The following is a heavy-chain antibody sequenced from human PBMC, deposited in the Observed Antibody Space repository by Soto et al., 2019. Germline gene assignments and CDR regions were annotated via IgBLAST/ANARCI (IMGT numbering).Heavy chain of an antibody. D-gene: IGHD2-2*01. J-gene: IGHJ4*02. CDR3: ARDGLSSSTSFDC. CDR1: GYSFPDYW. V-gene: IGHV5-51*01. Sequence: GESLKISCQGSGYSFPDYWIGWVRQVPGKGLEWMGIIYPDDSDAKYSPSFQGQVTMSADKSINTAYLQWSSLKASDTGMYFCARDGLSSSTSFDCWGQGTQVTLSS. CDR2: IYPDDSDA.